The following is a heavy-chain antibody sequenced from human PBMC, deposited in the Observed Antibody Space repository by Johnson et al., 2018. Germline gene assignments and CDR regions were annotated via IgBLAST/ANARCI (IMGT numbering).Heavy chain of an antibody. D-gene: IGHD3-22*01. J-gene: IGHJ4*02. V-gene: IGHV5-51*01. CDR2: IYPGDSDT. CDR3: AREGSSGWSGYFEY. Sequence: YSCSSHWIAWVRQMPGKGLEWMGIIYPGDSDTTYSPSFQGQVTISADKSITTAYLQWSSLTASDPAIYYCAREGSSGWSGYFEYWGQGTLVSVSS. CDR1: YSCSSHW.